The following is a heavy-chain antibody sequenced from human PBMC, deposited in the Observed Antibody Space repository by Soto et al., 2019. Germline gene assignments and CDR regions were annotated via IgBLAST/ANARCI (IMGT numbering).Heavy chain of an antibody. Sequence: SVKVSCKAVGGTFISYAFSWVRQAPGQGLEWMGGTIPIFSTTHYAQNFQGRVTITADGSTSTAYMELSSLRSEDTAVYYCAAAVWRGYSEYYYGMDVWGLGTTVTVSS. V-gene: IGHV1-69*13. D-gene: IGHD3-3*01. J-gene: IGHJ6*02. CDR2: TIPIFSTT. CDR3: AAAVWRGYSEYYYGMDV. CDR1: GGTFISYA.